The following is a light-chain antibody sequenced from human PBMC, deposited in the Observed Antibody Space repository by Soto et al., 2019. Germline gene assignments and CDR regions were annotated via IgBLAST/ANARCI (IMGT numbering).Light chain of an antibody. J-gene: IGLJ1*01. CDR2: DVS. V-gene: IGLV2-14*01. CDR1: SSDVGGYNY. Sequence: QSVLTQPASVSGSPGQSITISCTGTSSDVGGYNYVSWYQQYPGKAPILMIYDVSNRPSGVSNRFSGSKSGNTASLTISGLQAEDEADYYCTSYTTSSTLVFGTGTKVTVL. CDR3: TSYTTSSTLV.